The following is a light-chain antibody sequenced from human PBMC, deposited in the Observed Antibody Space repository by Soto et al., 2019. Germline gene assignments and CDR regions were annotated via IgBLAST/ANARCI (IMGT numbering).Light chain of an antibody. CDR2: GAT. Sequence: EIVMTQSPATLSVSPGERATLSCRASQSVSSNLAWYQQKPGHAPRLLIYGATTRATGIPARVSGSGSGTEFTLTISSLQSEDFAVYYCQQYNNWRTFGQGTKVEIK. J-gene: IGKJ1*01. CDR1: QSVSSN. CDR3: QQYNNWRT. V-gene: IGKV3-15*01.